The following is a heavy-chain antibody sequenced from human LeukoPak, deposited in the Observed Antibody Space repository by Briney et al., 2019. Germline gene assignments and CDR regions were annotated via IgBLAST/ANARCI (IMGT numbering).Heavy chain of an antibody. CDR2: INPNSGGT. J-gene: IGHJ6*03. Sequence: ASVKVSCKASGYTFTGYYMHWVRQAPGQGLEWMGWINPNSGGTNYAQKFQGRVTMTRATSISTAYMELSRLRSDATAVYYCARVFGGRNYYYYMDVWGKGTTVTVSS. CDR3: ARVFGGRNYYYYMDV. D-gene: IGHD3-10*01. CDR1: GYTFTGYY. V-gene: IGHV1-2*02.